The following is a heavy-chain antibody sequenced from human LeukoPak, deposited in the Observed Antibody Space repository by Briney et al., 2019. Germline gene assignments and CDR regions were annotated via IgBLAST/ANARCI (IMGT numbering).Heavy chain of an antibody. CDR1: GYTFTGYY. V-gene: IGHV1-2*02. CDR2: INPNSGGT. Sequence: ASVKVSCKASGYTFTGYYMHWVRQAPGQGLEWMGWINPNSGGTNYAQKFQGRVTMTRDTSINTSYMDLSRLRSDDTAVYYCARGGDCSSWFTSPDYWGQGTLVTVSS. CDR3: ARGGDCSSWFTSPDY. D-gene: IGHD6-13*01. J-gene: IGHJ4*02.